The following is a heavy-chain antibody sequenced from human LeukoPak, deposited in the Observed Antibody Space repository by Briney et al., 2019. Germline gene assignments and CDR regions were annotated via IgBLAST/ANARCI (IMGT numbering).Heavy chain of an antibody. CDR1: GFTFSDHY. V-gene: IGHV3-11*05. J-gene: IGHJ4*02. D-gene: IGHD4-23*01. CDR3: ARGDYGGDYFDY. Sequence: GGSLRLSCAASGFTFSDHYMSWIRQAPGKRLEWVSYISSGSTYTNYADSVEGRFTISRDNAKNSLYLQMNSLRAEDTAVYYCARGDYGGDYFDYWGQGTLVTVSS. CDR2: ISSGSTYT.